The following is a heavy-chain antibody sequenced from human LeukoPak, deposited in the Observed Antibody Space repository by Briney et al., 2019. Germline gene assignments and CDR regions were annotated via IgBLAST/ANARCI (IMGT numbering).Heavy chain of an antibody. Sequence: SPSETLSLTCTVSGDSISNHNYYWGWIRQPPGKGLEWIGYIYYSGSTYYNPSLKSRVTISVDTSRNQFSLKLSSVTAADTAVYYCARGTYGDYMYNWFDPWGQGTLVTVSS. V-gene: IGHV4-30-4*07. CDR1: GDSISNHNYY. J-gene: IGHJ5*02. CDR2: IYYSGST. CDR3: ARGTYGDYMYNWFDP. D-gene: IGHD4-17*01.